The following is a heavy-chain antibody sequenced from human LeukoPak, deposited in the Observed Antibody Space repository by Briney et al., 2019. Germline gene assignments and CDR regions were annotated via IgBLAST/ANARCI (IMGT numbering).Heavy chain of an antibody. D-gene: IGHD3-22*01. Sequence: GGSLRLSCAASGFTFSSYWMSWVRQAPGKGLEWVGFIRSKAYGGTSEYAASVEGRFTISRDDSKSIAYLQMNSLKTEDTAVYYCTRDDDSSGYYYFDYWGQGTLVTVSS. CDR2: IRSKAYGGTS. J-gene: IGHJ4*02. CDR1: GFTFSSYW. CDR3: TRDDDSSGYYYFDY. V-gene: IGHV3-49*04.